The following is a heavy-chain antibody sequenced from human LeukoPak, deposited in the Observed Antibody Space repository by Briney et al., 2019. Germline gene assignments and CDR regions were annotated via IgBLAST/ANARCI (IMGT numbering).Heavy chain of an antibody. CDR3: ARDQDYYYDSSGYPVDY. J-gene: IGHJ4*02. CDR1: RFTFSNYW. Sequence: GGSLRLSCAASRFTFSNYWMSWVRQAPGKGLEWVANIKQDGSEKYYVDSVKGRFTISRDNAKNSLYLQMNSLRAEDTAVYYCARDQDYYYDSSGYPVDYWGQGTLVTVSS. CDR2: IKQDGSEK. V-gene: IGHV3-7*01. D-gene: IGHD3-22*01.